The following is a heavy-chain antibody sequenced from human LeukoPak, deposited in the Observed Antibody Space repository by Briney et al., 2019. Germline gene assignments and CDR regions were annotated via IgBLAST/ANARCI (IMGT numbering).Heavy chain of an antibody. CDR1: GCTFDDYG. CDR3: ARDREMATINPDAFDI. D-gene: IGHD5-24*01. CDR2: INWNGGST. J-gene: IGHJ3*02. V-gene: IGHV3-20*04. Sequence: GGSLRLSCAASGCTFDDYGMSWVRQAPGKGLEWVSGINWNGGSTGYADSVKGRFTISRDNAKNSLYLQMNSLRAEDTALYYCARDREMATINPDAFDIWGQGTMVTVSS.